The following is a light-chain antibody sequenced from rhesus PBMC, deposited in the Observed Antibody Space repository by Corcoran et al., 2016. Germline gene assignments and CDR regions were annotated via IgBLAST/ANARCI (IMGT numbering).Light chain of an antibody. V-gene: IGKV1-22*01. CDR3: LQYGSGPRT. CDR2: KTS. CDR1: QSISSW. Sequence: DIQMTQSPSSLSASVGDTVTITCRASQSISSWLAWYQQKPGKAPNLLISKTSTLESGVPSRFSGSGSIIDFTLIITNLQPEDFATYYCLQYGSGPRTFGQGTKVTIK. J-gene: IGKJ1*01.